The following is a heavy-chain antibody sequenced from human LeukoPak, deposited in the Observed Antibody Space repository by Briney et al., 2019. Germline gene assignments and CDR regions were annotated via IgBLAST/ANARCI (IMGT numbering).Heavy chain of an antibody. Sequence: SQTLSLTCTVSGGSISSGDDYWSWIRQPPGKGLEWIGYIYYSGSTYYNPSLKSRVTISVDTSKNQFSLKLSSVTAADTAVYYCARVGFGVVIPPYAFDIWGQGTMVTVSS. CDR2: IYYSGST. J-gene: IGHJ3*02. CDR1: GGSISSGDDY. CDR3: ARVGFGVVIPPYAFDI. V-gene: IGHV4-30-4*08. D-gene: IGHD3-3*01.